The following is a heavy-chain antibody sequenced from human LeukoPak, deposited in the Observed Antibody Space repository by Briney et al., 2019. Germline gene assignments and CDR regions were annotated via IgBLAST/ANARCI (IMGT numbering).Heavy chain of an antibody. D-gene: IGHD3-10*01. J-gene: IGHJ4*02. V-gene: IGHV3-30*18. Sequence: GGSLRLSCAASGFTFSSYGMHWVRRAPGKGLEWVAVISYDGSNKYYADSVKGRFTISRDNSKNTLYLQMNSLRAEDTAVYYCAKSPYGSGTEGPFDYWGQGTLVTVSS. CDR3: AKSPYGSGTEGPFDY. CDR2: ISYDGSNK. CDR1: GFTFSSYG.